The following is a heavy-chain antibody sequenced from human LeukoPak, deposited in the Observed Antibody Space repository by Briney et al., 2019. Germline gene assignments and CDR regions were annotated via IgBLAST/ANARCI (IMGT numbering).Heavy chain of an antibody. V-gene: IGHV3-74*01. Sequence: PGGSLRLSCAASGFTFSSYWMHWVRHATGKGLVWVSRINSDGSSTSYADSVKGRFTISRDNAKNTLYLQMNSLRAEDTAVYYCARAIRYFDWLTLGYWGQGTLVTVSS. CDR3: ARAIRYFDWLTLGY. CDR2: INSDGSST. D-gene: IGHD3-9*01. CDR1: GFTFSSYW. J-gene: IGHJ4*02.